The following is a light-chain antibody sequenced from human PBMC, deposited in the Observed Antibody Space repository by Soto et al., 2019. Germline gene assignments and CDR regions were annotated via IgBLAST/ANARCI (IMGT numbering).Light chain of an antibody. Sequence: DIQMTQSPSSLSASVGDRVTITCRASQSIGTSLNWYQQKPGEAPKLLIYAASSLQSGVPSRFSGSGSGTDFTLTISSLQPEDFATYYCQQSDHSPIYTFGPGTDLEIK. J-gene: IGKJ2*01. V-gene: IGKV1-39*01. CDR3: QQSDHSPIYT. CDR2: AAS. CDR1: QSIGTS.